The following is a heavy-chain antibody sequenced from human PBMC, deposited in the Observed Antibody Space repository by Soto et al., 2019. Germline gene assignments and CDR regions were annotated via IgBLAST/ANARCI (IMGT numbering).Heavy chain of an antibody. V-gene: IGHV4-4*02. CDR1: GDSIRSNNW. D-gene: IGHD3-22*01. Sequence: QVQLQESGPGLVKPSGTLSLTCAVSGDSIRSNNWWSWVRQPPGKGLEWIGEIYHTGTTNYNPSLKSRVTRSVDKSKNQFSLKLTSVTAADTAVYYCARGIRSRYYDSSGYWTFDYWGQGTLVTVSS. CDR3: ARGIRSRYYDSSGYWTFDY. CDR2: IYHTGTT. J-gene: IGHJ4*02.